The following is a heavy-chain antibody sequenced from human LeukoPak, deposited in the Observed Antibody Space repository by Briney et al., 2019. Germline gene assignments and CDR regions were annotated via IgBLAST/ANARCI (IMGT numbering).Heavy chain of an antibody. CDR3: ARGGRDGYSYWAFDI. Sequence: ASVKVSCKASGYTFTGYYMHWVRQAPGQGLEWMGWINPNSGGTNYAQKFQGRVTMTRDTSISTAYMELSSLRSEDTAVYYCARGGRDGYSYWAFDIWGQGTMVTVSS. V-gene: IGHV1-2*02. CDR1: GYTFTGYY. CDR2: INPNSGGT. D-gene: IGHD5-24*01. J-gene: IGHJ3*02.